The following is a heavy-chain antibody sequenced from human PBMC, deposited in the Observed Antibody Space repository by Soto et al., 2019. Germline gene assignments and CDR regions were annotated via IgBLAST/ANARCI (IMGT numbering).Heavy chain of an antibody. J-gene: IGHJ6*02. CDR1: GFTFSIYS. CDR3: ARTDCSGGSSQYYYYYYDMDV. V-gene: IGHV3-30-3*01. D-gene: IGHD2-15*01. Sequence: QVQLVESGGGVVQPGRSLRLSCAASGFTFSIYSMHWVRQAPGKGLEWVAVISYDGSNKYYADSVKGRFTISRDNYKNTLYQQMNSLRAEDTAVYYCARTDCSGGSSQYYYYYYDMDVWGQGPTVTVSS. CDR2: ISYDGSNK.